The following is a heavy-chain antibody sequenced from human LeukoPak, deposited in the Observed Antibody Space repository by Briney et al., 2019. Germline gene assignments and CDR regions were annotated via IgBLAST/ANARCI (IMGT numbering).Heavy chain of an antibody. D-gene: IGHD5-12*01. CDR2: MNPNRAKT. Sequence: ASVKVSCKPFGYTFSSYDITWVRPAPGHGLEWMGEMNPNRAKTAYHQKFLGRVTMTWNTSVNTAYMELTSLTSEDTAVYYCARVWLSGSGLDSWGQGTPVTVSS. CDR3: ARVWLSGSGLDS. CDR1: GYTFSSYD. V-gene: IGHV1-8*01. J-gene: IGHJ5*01.